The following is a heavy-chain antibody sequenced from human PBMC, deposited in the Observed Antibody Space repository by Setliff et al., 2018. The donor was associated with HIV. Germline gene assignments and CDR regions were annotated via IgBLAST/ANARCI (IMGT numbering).Heavy chain of an antibody. D-gene: IGHD2-2*02. CDR3: ARDAAAPAAIEGAFDI. Sequence: PGGSLRLSCAASGFLFHTYWMSWVRQAPGKGLEWVANIKQDGSEKYYVDSVKGRFTISRDNTKNSLYLQLNSLRAEDTAVYYCARDAAAPAAIEGAFDIWGQGTMVTVSS. CDR1: GFLFHTYW. V-gene: IGHV3-7*01. CDR2: IKQDGSEK. J-gene: IGHJ3*02.